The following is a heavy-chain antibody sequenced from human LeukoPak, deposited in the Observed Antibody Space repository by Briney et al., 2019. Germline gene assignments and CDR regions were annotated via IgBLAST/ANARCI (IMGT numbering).Heavy chain of an antibody. Sequence: PGGSLRLSCAASGFTFEDYGMHWVRQTPGKGLEWVSGISWDSSNIDYADSVKGRFTISRDNAKNSLYLQMNSLRAEDTALYYCAKDLMWADYYGSGSYLDYWGQGTLVTVSS. J-gene: IGHJ4*02. D-gene: IGHD3-10*01. CDR1: GFTFEDYG. CDR2: ISWDSSNI. V-gene: IGHV3-9*01. CDR3: AKDLMWADYYGSGSYLDY.